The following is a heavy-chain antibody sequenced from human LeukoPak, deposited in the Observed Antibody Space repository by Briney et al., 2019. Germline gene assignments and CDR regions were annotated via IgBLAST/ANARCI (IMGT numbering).Heavy chain of an antibody. CDR3: ARDRGYDFEGFDY. Sequence: GGSLRLSCAASGFTFSSYEMNWVRQAPGKGLEWVSYISSSGSTIYYADSVKGRFTISRDNAKNSLYLQMNSLRAEDTAVYYCARDRGYDFEGFDYWGQGTLVTVSS. J-gene: IGHJ4*02. D-gene: IGHD5-12*01. CDR2: ISSSGSTI. V-gene: IGHV3-48*03. CDR1: GFTFSSYE.